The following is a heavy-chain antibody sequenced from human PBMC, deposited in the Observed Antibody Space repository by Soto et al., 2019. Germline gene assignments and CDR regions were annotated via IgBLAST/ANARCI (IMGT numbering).Heavy chain of an antibody. J-gene: IGHJ6*02. CDR3: ARGDSTDCSNGVCSFFYNHDMDV. Sequence: ASVKVSCKASGYSFTDYHIHWVRQAPGQGLEWLGRINPKSGGTSTAQKFQGWVTMTTDTSISTASMELTRLTSDDTAIYYCARGDSTDCSNGVCSFFYNHDMDVWGQGTTVT. CDR1: GYSFTDYH. D-gene: IGHD2-8*01. V-gene: IGHV1-2*04. CDR2: INPKSGGT.